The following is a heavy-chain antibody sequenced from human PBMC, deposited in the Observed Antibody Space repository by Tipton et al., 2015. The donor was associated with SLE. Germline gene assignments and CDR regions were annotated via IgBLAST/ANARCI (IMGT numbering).Heavy chain of an antibody. CDR2: IYYSGST. Sequence: WGWIRQPPGKGLEWIGSIYYSGSTYYNPSLKSRVTIYVDTSKNQFSLKLSSVTATDTAVYYCAGYTSGWYNGPDYWGQGTLVTVSS. D-gene: IGHD6-19*01. CDR3: AGYTSGWYNGPDY. J-gene: IGHJ4*02. V-gene: IGHV4-39*01.